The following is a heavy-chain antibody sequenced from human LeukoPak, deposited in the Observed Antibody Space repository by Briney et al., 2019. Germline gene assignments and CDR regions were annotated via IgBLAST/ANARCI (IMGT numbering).Heavy chain of an antibody. D-gene: IGHD6-13*01. V-gene: IGHV1-46*03. CDR2: INPSGGST. CDR1: GYTFTSYY. CDR3: ARDSSSWYKMQYYFDY. Sequence: ASVKVSCKASGYTFTSYYMHWVRQAPGQGLEWMGIINPSGGSTSYAQKLQGRVTMTRDTSTSTVYMELSSLRSEDTAVYYCARDSSSWYKMQYYFDYWGQGTLVTVSS. J-gene: IGHJ4*02.